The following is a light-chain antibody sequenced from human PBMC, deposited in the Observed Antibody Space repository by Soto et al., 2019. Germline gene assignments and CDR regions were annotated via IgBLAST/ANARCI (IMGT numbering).Light chain of an antibody. CDR3: NSYTSSSTPVV. V-gene: IGLV2-14*01. Sequence: QSARSQPASVSGSPGQSITISCTGTSSDVGGYKYVSWYQQHPGKAPKLMIYDVSNRPSGVSNRFSGSKSGNTASLTISGLQAEDEADYYCNSYTSSSTPVVFGGGTKLTVL. CDR2: DVS. J-gene: IGLJ2*01. CDR1: SSDVGGYKY.